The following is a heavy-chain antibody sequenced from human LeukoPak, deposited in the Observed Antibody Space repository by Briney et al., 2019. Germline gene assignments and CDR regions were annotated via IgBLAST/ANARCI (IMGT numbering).Heavy chain of an antibody. CDR1: GFTFSNIG. CDR3: AKASSGSYWGGYFDY. Sequence: PGGSLRLSCEVSGFTFSNIGMHWVRQAPGRGLEWVAVISYDGINKYYADSVKGRFTISRDNSKNTLYLQMNSLRAEDTAVYYCAKASSGSYWGGYFDYWGQGALVTVSS. CDR2: ISYDGINK. D-gene: IGHD1-26*01. J-gene: IGHJ4*02. V-gene: IGHV3-30*18.